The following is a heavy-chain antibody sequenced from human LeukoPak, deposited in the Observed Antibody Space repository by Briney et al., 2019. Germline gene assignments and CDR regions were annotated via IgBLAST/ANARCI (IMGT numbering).Heavy chain of an antibody. D-gene: IGHD2-15*01. CDR1: GGSISSGGYH. J-gene: IGHJ4*02. CDR3: ARDLGGGSFDY. Sequence: SQTLSLTCTVSGGSISSGGYHWSWIRQHPGKGLEWIGYIYYSGSTYYNPSLKRRVTMSVDTSKNQFSLKLSSVTAADTAVYYCARDLGGGSFDYWGQGTLVTVSS. CDR2: IYYSGST. V-gene: IGHV4-31*03.